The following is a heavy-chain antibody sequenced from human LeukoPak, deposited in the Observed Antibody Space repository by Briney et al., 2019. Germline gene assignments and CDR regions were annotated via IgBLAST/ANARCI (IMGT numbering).Heavy chain of an antibody. V-gene: IGHV4-39*01. J-gene: IGHJ4*02. CDR3: ARSGGSGSPSYFDY. D-gene: IGHD3-10*01. CDR1: GGSISSSFYY. CDR2: MYYSGST. Sequence: SETLSLTCTVSGGSISSSFYYWGWIRQPPGKGLEWIGSMYYSGSTYYNPSLKSRVTISVDTSKNQFSLKLSSVTAADAAVYYCARSGGSGSPSYFDYWGQGTLVTVSS.